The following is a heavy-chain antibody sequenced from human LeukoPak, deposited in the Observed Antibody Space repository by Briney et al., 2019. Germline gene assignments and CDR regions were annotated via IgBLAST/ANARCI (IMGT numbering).Heavy chain of an antibody. Sequence: GGSLRLSCAASGFTFSDYYMSWIRQAPGKGLEWVSYISNGGSTIYYADSVKGRFTISRDNAKNSLYLQMNSLRAEDTAIYYCARGLFWSGYYDDWAQGTLVTVSS. V-gene: IGHV3-11*01. CDR1: GFTFSDYY. J-gene: IGHJ4*02. CDR3: ARGLFWSGYYDD. D-gene: IGHD3-3*01. CDR2: ISNGGSTI.